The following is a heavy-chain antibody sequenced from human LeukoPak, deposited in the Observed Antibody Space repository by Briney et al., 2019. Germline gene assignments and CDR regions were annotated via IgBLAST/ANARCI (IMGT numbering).Heavy chain of an antibody. Sequence: GGSLRLSCAASGFTFSSYWMSWVRQAPGEGLEWVANIKQDGTEKYYMDSVKDRFSISRDNAKNSLYLQMNALRAEDTAVYYCARDVRPDYWGQGTLVTVST. J-gene: IGHJ4*02. V-gene: IGHV3-7*04. CDR1: GFTFSSYW. CDR3: ARDVRPDY. CDR2: IKQDGTEK. D-gene: IGHD6-6*01.